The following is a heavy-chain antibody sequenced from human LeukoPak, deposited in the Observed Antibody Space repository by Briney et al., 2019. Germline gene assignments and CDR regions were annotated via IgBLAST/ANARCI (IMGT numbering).Heavy chain of an antibody. CDR2: IYYSGST. D-gene: IGHD3-22*01. Sequence: SQTLSLTCTVSGGSISSGGYYWSWIRQHPGKGLEWIGYIYYSGSTYYNPSLKSRVTISVDTSKNQFSLKLSSVTAADTAVYYCARMSYYYDRSGYYYFDYWGQGALVTVSS. V-gene: IGHV4-31*03. J-gene: IGHJ4*02. CDR3: ARMSYYYDRSGYYYFDY. CDR1: GGSISSGGYY.